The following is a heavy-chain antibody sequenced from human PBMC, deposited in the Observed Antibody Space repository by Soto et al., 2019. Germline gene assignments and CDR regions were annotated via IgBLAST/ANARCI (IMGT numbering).Heavy chain of an antibody. CDR1: GGTFSSYA. CDR3: VRDQGRGYDYVLYGMDV. J-gene: IGHJ6*02. Sequence: QVQLVQSGAEVKKPGSSVKVSCKASGGTFSSYAISWVRQAPGQGLEWMGGIIPIFGTANYAQKFQGRVTITADESTSTAYMELSSLRSEDTAVYYCVRDQGRGYDYVLYGMDVWGQGTTVTVSS. CDR2: IIPIFGTA. V-gene: IGHV1-69*01. D-gene: IGHD3-16*01.